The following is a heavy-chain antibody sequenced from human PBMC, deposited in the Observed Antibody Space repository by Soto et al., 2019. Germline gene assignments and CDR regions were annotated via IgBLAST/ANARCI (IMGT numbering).Heavy chain of an antibody. J-gene: IGHJ5*02. Sequence: KTSETLSLTCTVSGGSLSRNNYYWAWIRQPPGKGLEWIGTFYYSGTTYYNPSLRSRVSISGDTSKKQFSLNLSSMAAADTAVYYCARYFWSVQGPNWFDPWGQGTLVTVSS. CDR3: ARYFWSVQGPNWFDP. D-gene: IGHD3-3*01. CDR1: GGSLSRNNYY. CDR2: FYYSGTT. V-gene: IGHV4-39*01.